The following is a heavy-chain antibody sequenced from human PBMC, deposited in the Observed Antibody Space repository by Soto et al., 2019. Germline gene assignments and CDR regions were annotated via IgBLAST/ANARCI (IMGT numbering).Heavy chain of an antibody. CDR2: IFYLGSS. J-gene: IGHJ5*02. CDR3: ARHSLALRKNNWFDP. D-gene: IGHD3-3*02. CDR1: GDSISSSDFY. Sequence: PSETLSLTCTVSGDSISSSDFYWGWFRQPPGKGLEWIGSIFYLGSSYYNPSLKSRVTMSVDTSKNQFSLRLRSVTAADTALYFCARHSLALRKNNWFDPWGQGIMVTVSS. V-gene: IGHV4-39*01.